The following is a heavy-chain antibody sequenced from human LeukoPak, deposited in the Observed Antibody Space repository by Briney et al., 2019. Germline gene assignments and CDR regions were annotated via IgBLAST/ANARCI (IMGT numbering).Heavy chain of an antibody. CDR2: ISSSSSYI. CDR1: GFTFSSYS. J-gene: IGHJ3*02. Sequence: GGSLRLSCAASGFTFSSYSMNWVRQAPGKGLEWVSSISSSSSYIYYADSVKGRFTISRDNANNSLYLQMNSLRAEDTAVYYCARPSVASHAFDIWGQGTMVTVSS. D-gene: IGHD6-19*01. CDR3: ARPSVASHAFDI. V-gene: IGHV3-21*01.